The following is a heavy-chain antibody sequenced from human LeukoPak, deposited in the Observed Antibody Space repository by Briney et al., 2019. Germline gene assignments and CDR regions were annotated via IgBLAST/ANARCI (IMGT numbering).Heavy chain of an antibody. CDR1: GFTFRSYV. V-gene: IGHV3-23*01. CDR3: AKGPPYWNVDY. J-gene: IGHJ4*02. CDR2: ISGSGVIT. D-gene: IGHD1-1*01. Sequence: GGSLRLSCAASGFTFRSYVLSWVRQAPGKGLEWGSTISGSGVITYYADSVKGQFTISRDNTKNTLYPQWNRLRAEDKAVYYCAKGPPYWNVDYWGQGTLVTVSS.